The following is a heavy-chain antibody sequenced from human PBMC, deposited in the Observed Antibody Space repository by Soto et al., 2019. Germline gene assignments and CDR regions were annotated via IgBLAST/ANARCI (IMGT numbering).Heavy chain of an antibody. CDR2: ISSSSSYI. V-gene: IGHV3-21*01. D-gene: IGHD1-7*01. Sequence: EVQLVESGGGLVKPGGSLRLSCAASGFTFSSYSMNWVRQAAGKGLEWVSSISSSSSYIYYADSVKGRFTISRDNAKNSLYLQMNSLRAEDTAVYYCARGGLELRIFDYWGQGTLVTVSS. CDR3: ARGGLELRIFDY. J-gene: IGHJ4*02. CDR1: GFTFSSYS.